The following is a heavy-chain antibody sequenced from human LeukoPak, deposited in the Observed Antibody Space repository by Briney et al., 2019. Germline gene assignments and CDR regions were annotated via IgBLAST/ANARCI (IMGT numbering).Heavy chain of an antibody. CDR2: ISSSGSTI. CDR3: ARDLYGSGRFFDY. J-gene: IGHJ4*02. CDR1: RLTFSNYE. Sequence: PGGSLRLSCAAPRLTFSNYEMHWVRQAPGKGLEWVSYISSSGSTIYYADSVKGRFTISRDNVENSLYLQMNSLRAEDTAVYYCARDLYGSGRFFDYWGQGTLVTVSS. D-gene: IGHD3-10*01. V-gene: IGHV3-48*03.